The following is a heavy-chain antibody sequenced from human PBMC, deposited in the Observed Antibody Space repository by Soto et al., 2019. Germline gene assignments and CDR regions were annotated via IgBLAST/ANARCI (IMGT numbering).Heavy chain of an antibody. D-gene: IGHD4-17*01. CDR3: ASVDYGDYGWYFDL. V-gene: IGHV3-53*01. CDR1: GFTVTNKY. J-gene: IGHJ2*01. Sequence: EVQLVESGGGLIQPGGSLRLSCAASGFTVTNKYMTWVRQAPGKGLEWVSVIYSGGATSYADSVKGRFTISRDNSNDILYRQMNSLRAEDTAVYDCASVDYGDYGWYFDLWGRGTLVTVSS. CDR2: IYSGGAT.